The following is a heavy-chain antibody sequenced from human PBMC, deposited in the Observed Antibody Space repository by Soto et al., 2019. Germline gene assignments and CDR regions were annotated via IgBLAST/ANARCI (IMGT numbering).Heavy chain of an antibody. Sequence: ASVKVSCKSSGYTFTGCYIHWVRQAPGQGLEWMGWINPNSGGTNYAQKFQGRVTMTRDTSISTAYMELSRLRSDDTAVYYCASEGIVATLRYYYGMDVWGQGTTVTVSS. D-gene: IGHD5-12*01. V-gene: IGHV1-2*02. CDR1: GYTFTGCY. CDR2: INPNSGGT. CDR3: ASEGIVATLRYYYGMDV. J-gene: IGHJ6*02.